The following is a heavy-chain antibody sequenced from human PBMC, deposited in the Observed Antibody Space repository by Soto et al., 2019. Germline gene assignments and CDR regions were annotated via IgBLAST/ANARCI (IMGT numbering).Heavy chain of an antibody. CDR3: ARGTSWQLPFDY. Sequence: KSSETLSLTCIVSGGSITSYHWSWIRQFPGKGLEWIAYTSYTGNTNYNPSLQSRVTISGDTSKNQFSLKVSSVTAADTAVYYCARGTSWQLPFDYWGQGTLVTVSS. J-gene: IGHJ4*02. CDR1: GGSITSYH. CDR2: TSYTGNT. D-gene: IGHD6-13*01. V-gene: IGHV4-59*01.